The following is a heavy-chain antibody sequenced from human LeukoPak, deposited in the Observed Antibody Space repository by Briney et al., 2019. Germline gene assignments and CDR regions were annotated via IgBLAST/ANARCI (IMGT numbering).Heavy chain of an antibody. V-gene: IGHV3-7*01. CDR2: IKQDGSEK. CDR1: GFTFSSYW. Sequence: GGSLRLSCAASGFTFSSYWMSWVRQAPGKGLEWVANIKQDGSEKYYVDSVKGRFTISRDNAKNSLYLQMNSLRADDTAVYYCARDPAPYYDILTGYYRSYYGMDVWGQGTTVTVSS. D-gene: IGHD3-9*01. CDR3: ARDPAPYYDILTGYYRSYYGMDV. J-gene: IGHJ6*02.